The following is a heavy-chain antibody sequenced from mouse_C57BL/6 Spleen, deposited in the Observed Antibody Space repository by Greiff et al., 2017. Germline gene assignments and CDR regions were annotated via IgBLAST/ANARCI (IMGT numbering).Heavy chain of an antibody. CDR1: GYTFTSYW. D-gene: IGHD2-2*01. V-gene: IGHV1-69*01. CDR2: IDPSDSYT. Sequence: QVQLQQPGAELVMPGASVKLSCKASGYTFTSYWMHWVKQRPGQGLEWIGEIDPSDSYTNYNQKFKGKSTLTVDKSSSTAYMQLSSLTSEDSAVYYCARSTYGYDPDYWGQGTTLTVSS. J-gene: IGHJ2*01. CDR3: ARSTYGYDPDY.